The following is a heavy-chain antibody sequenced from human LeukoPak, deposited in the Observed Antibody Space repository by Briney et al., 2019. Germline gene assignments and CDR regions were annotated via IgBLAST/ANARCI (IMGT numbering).Heavy chain of an antibody. CDR3: ARRWLHRKGFDY. J-gene: IGHJ4*02. Sequence: SETLSLTCXVYGGSFSXXXXXXXXQPPGXXXXWIGEINHSGSTNYNPSLKSXVTISVDTSKNQFSLKLSSVTAADTAVYYCARRWLHRKGFDYWGQGTLVTVSS. CDR2: INHSGST. V-gene: IGHV4-34*01. D-gene: IGHD5-24*01. CDR1: GGSFSXXX.